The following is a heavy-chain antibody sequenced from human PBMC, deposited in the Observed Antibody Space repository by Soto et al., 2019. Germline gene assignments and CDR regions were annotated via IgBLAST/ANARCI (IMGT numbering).Heavy chain of an antibody. V-gene: IGHV3-23*01. Sequence: GGFLRLSCAASGFTFSSYAMSWVRQAPGKGLEWVSAISGSGGSTYYADSVKGRFTISRDNSKNTLYLQMNSLRAEDTAVYYCAKLYTVTTYYFDYWGQGTLVTVSS. CDR1: GFTFSSYA. J-gene: IGHJ4*02. CDR2: ISGSGGST. D-gene: IGHD4-17*01. CDR3: AKLYTVTTYYFDY.